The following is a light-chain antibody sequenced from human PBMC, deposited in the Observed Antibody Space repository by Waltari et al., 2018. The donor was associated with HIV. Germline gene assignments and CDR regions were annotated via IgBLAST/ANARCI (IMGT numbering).Light chain of an antibody. J-gene: IGKJ1*01. Sequence: DIVMTQSPDSLAVSLGERATINCTSSQSVLYRSDNKNYLAWYQHKPGQPPKLLISWTSARESGVPDRFSGSGSGANFTLTIRSLQAEDVAVYYCQQFYGFPWTFGQRTKVEIK. CDR1: QSVLYRSDNKNY. CDR3: QQFYGFPWT. CDR2: WTS. V-gene: IGKV4-1*01.